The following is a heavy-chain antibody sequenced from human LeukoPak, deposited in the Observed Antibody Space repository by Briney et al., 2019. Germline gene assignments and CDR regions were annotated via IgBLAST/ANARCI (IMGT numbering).Heavy chain of an antibody. Sequence: ASVKVSCKGSGYTFTNYGLSWVRQAPGQGLEWMGWVSGHNDNTYYAQNLQGRVTMTTDTSTSTAYMEVRSLRSDDTAVYYCARDLAYCGGDCYYDTFDIWGQGTKVSVSS. CDR2: VSGHNDNT. V-gene: IGHV1-18*01. J-gene: IGHJ3*02. CDR3: ARDLAYCGGDCYYDTFDI. D-gene: IGHD2-21*02. CDR1: GYTFTNYG.